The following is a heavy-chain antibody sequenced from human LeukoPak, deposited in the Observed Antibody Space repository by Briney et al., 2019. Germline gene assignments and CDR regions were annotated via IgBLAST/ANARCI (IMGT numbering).Heavy chain of an antibody. CDR2: INPNSGGT. J-gene: IGHJ5*02. V-gene: IGHV1-2*02. Sequence: ASVKVSCKASGYTFTGYYMHWVRQAPGQGLEWVGWINPNSGGTNYAQKFQGRVTMTRDTSISTAYMELSRLRSDDTAVYYCARGIGSSWDWFDPWGQGTLVTVSS. D-gene: IGHD2-15*01. CDR3: ARGIGSSWDWFDP. CDR1: GYTFTGYY.